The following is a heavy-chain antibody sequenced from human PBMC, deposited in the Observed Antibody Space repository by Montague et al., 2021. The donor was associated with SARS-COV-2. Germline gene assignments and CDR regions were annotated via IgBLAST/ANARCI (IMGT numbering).Heavy chain of an antibody. CDR3: ARDLGRYFDWLLLSPYYYYYGMDV. J-gene: IGHJ6*02. CDR1: GYTFTSYG. CDR2: ISAYNGNT. Sequence: SVKVSCKASGYTFTSYGISWVRQAPGQGLEWMGWISAYNGNTSYXQKLQGRVTMTTDTSTSTAYMELRSLRSDDTAVYYCARDLGRYFDWLLLSPYYYYYGMDVWGQGTTVTVSS. D-gene: IGHD3-9*01. V-gene: IGHV1-18*01.